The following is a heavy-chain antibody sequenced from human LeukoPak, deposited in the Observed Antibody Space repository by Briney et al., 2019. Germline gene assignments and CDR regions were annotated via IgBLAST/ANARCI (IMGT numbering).Heavy chain of an antibody. CDR2: TYYRSKWYN. CDR3: ARDADSSGWGYYGMDV. CDR1: GDSVSSNSAA. V-gene: IGHV6-1*01. D-gene: IGHD6-19*01. Sequence: TSQTLSLTCAISGDSVSSNSAAWNWIRQSPSRGLEWLGRTYYRSKWYNDYAVSVKSRITINPDTSKNQFSLQLNSVTPEDTAVYYCARDADSSGWGYYGMDVWGQGTTITVSS. J-gene: IGHJ6*02.